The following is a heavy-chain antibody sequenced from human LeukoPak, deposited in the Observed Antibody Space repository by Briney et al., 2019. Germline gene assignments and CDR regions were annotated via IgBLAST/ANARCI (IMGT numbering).Heavy chain of an antibody. CDR3: ARHETGSYLRPPGDY. Sequence: GESLKISCKDYGYNFASYWIGWVRQMPGKGLEWMGIIHPGDSDTRYSPSFQGQVTISADKSISTAYLQWTSLKASDTAMYYCARHETGSYLRPPGDYWGQGTLVTVSS. V-gene: IGHV5-51*01. CDR1: GYNFASYW. CDR2: IHPGDSDT. J-gene: IGHJ4*02. D-gene: IGHD1-26*01.